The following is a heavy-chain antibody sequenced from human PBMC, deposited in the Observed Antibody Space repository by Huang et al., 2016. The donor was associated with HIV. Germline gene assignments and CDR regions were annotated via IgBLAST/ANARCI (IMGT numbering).Heavy chain of an antibody. CDR2: SKSKTDGGTT. CDR3: TTESESSGWTMDHDAFDI. V-gene: IGHV3-15*01. CDR1: GFTFSNAW. D-gene: IGHD6-19*01. Sequence: EVQLVESGGGLVKPGGSLRLSCAASGFTFSNAWMSWVRQGTGKGLEWVGRSKSKTDGGTTDYAAPVKGRFTISRDDSKNTLYLQMNSLKTEDTAVYYCTTESESSGWTMDHDAFDIWGQGTMVTVSS. J-gene: IGHJ3*02.